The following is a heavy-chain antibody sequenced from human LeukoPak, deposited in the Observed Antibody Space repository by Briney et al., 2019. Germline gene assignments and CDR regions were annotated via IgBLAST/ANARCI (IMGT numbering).Heavy chain of an antibody. V-gene: IGHV3-15*01. D-gene: IGHD3-10*01. CDR2: IKSITYET. CDR3: ARHNEFFN. J-gene: IGHJ4*02. CDR1: GFSFTDAW. Sequence: GGSLRLSCAASGFSFTDAWMNWARQAPGKGLEWVGRIKSITYETHYAAPVQGRFTISRDDSRSTLYLQMSSLRSDDTAVYYCARHNEFFNWGQGTLVTVSS.